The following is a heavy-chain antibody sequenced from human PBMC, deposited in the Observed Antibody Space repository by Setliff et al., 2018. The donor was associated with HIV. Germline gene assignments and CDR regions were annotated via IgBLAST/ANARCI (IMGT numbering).Heavy chain of an antibody. D-gene: IGHD2-15*01. CDR1: GGSISTYY. J-gene: IGHJ5*02. CDR3: ARGQYCGGGSCYSPSYNWFDP. CDR2: VSTSGST. V-gene: IGHV4-4*07. Sequence: SETLSLTCTVSGGSISTYYWSWIRQPAGKGLEWIGRVSTSGSTKYNPSLKSRVTMSLDTSKNEFSLKLSSVTAADTAVYYCARGQYCGGGSCYSPSYNWFDPWGLGTLVTVSS.